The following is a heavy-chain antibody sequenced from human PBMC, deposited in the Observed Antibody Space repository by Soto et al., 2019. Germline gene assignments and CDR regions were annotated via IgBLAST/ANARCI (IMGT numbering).Heavy chain of an antibody. CDR2: IYYSGST. Sequence: SETLSLTCTVSGGSISSYYWRWIRQPPGKGLEWIGYIYYSGSTNYNPSLKSRVTISVDTSKNQFSLKLSSVTAADTAVYYCARVDSAMVTPYYFDYWGQGTLVTVSS. D-gene: IGHD5-18*01. V-gene: IGHV4-59*01. CDR3: ARVDSAMVTPYYFDY. J-gene: IGHJ4*02. CDR1: GGSISSYY.